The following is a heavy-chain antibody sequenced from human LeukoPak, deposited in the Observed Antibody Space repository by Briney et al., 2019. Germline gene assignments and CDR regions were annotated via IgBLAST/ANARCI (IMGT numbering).Heavy chain of an antibody. V-gene: IGHV4-34*01. CDR2: INHSGST. Sequence: SETLSLTCAVYGGSFSGYYWSWIRQPPGKGLEWIGEINHSGSTNYNPSLKSRVTISVDTSENQFSLKLSSVTAADTAVYYCARGVEGYYGSGSYYYWGQGTLVTVSS. CDR3: ARGVEGYYGSGSYYY. J-gene: IGHJ4*02. CDR1: GGSFSGYY. D-gene: IGHD3-10*01.